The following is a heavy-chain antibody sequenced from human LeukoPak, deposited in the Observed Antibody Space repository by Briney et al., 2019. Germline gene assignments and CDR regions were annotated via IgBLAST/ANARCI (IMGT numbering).Heavy chain of an antibody. Sequence: GGPLRLSCAASGFTFSSYWMNWVRQAPGKGLEWVANIKQDGSESHFVDSVKGRFTISRDNAKNSLYMQMNSLRVEDTAVYYCARNWSPYDYWGQGTLVTVSS. CDR3: ARNWSPYDY. J-gene: IGHJ4*02. CDR2: IKQDGSES. CDR1: GFTFSSYW. V-gene: IGHV3-7*01.